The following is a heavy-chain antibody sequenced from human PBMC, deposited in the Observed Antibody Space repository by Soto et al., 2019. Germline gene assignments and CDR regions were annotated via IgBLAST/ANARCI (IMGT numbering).Heavy chain of an antibody. CDR1: GGSISSSSYY. Sequence: QLQLQESGPGLVKPSETLSLTCTVSGGSISSSSYYWGWIRQPPGKGLEWIGSIYYSGSTYYNPSLNSRVPISVDTSKTQFSLKLSSVTAADTAVYYCARQKGEAARFNYYGMDVWGQGTTVTVSS. V-gene: IGHV4-39*01. CDR2: IYYSGST. D-gene: IGHD6-6*01. J-gene: IGHJ6*02. CDR3: ARQKGEAARFNYYGMDV.